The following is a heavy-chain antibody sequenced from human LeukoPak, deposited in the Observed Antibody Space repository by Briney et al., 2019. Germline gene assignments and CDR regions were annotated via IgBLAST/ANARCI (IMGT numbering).Heavy chain of an antibody. J-gene: IGHJ6*02. CDR2: INHSGSA. V-gene: IGHV4-34*01. D-gene: IGHD3-10*01. CDR3: ARVDGSGSYYHYYYYGMDV. Sequence: NPSETLSLTCAVYGGSFSGYYWSWIRQPPGKGLEWIGEINHSGSANYNPSLKSRVTISVDTSKSQFSLKLSSVTAADTAVYYCARVDGSGSYYHYYYYGMDVWGQGTTVTVSS. CDR1: GGSFSGYY.